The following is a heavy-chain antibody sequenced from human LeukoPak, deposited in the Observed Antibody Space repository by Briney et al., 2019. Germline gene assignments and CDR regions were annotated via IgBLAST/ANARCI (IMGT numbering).Heavy chain of an antibody. CDR3: ARDNRVGATATNDY. CDR1: GFNFNFYG. Sequence: PGGSLRLSCAASGFNFNFYGMHWVRQAPGKGLEWVAFIRYDGSSTFYADSVKGRFTISRDNAKNSLYLQMNSLRAEDTAVYYCARDNRVGATATNDYWGQGTLVTVSS. J-gene: IGHJ4*02. CDR2: IRYDGSST. V-gene: IGHV3-30*02. D-gene: IGHD1-26*01.